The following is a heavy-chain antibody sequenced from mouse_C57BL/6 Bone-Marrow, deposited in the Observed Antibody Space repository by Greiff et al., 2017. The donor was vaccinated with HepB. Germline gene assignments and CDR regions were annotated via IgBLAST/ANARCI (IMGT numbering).Heavy chain of an antibody. J-gene: IGHJ3*01. D-gene: IGHD6-2*01. CDR2: IRLKSDNYAT. CDR3: TDSLVAWFAY. V-gene: IGHV6-3*01. CDR1: GFTFSNYW. Sequence: EVKVEESGGGLVQPGGSMKLSCVASGFTFSNYWMNWVRQSPEKGLEWVAQIRLKSDNYATHYAESVKGRFTISRDDSKSSVYLQMNNLRAEDTGIYYCTDSLVAWFAYWGQGTLVTVSA.